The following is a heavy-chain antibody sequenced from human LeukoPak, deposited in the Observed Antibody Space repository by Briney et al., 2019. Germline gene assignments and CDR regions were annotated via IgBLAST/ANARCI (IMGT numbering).Heavy chain of an antibody. D-gene: IGHD6-19*01. Sequence: SETLSLTCAVYGGSFSGYYWSWIRQPPGKGLEWIGEINHSGSTNHNPSLKSRVTISVDTSKNQFSLKLSSVTAADTAVYYCARDWLRHSSGWYAYWGQGTLVTVSS. CDR2: INHSGST. CDR3: ARDWLRHSSGWYAY. CDR1: GGSFSGYY. V-gene: IGHV4-34*01. J-gene: IGHJ4*02.